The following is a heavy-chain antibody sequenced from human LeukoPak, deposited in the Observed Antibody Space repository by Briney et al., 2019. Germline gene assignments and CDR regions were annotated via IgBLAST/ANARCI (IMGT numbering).Heavy chain of an antibody. CDR1: GFTFSSYS. V-gene: IGHV3-21*01. CDR2: ISSSSSYI. D-gene: IGHD1-26*01. CDR3: ARGLSGSYYQDY. J-gene: IGHJ4*02. Sequence: GGSLRLSCAASGFTFSSYSMNWVRQAPGKGLEWVSSISSSSSYIYYADSVKGRFTIPRDNAKNSLYLQMNSLRAEDTAVYYCARGLSGSYYQDYWGQGTLVTVSS.